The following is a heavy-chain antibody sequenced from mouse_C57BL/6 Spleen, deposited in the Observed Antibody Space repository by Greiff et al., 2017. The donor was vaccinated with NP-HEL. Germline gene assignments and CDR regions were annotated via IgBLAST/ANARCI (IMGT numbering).Heavy chain of an antibody. CDR2: INPSNGGT. J-gene: IGHJ2*01. CDR3: ARGGYGNYRVYFDY. V-gene: IGHV1-53*01. D-gene: IGHD2-1*01. CDR1: GYTFTSYW. Sequence: VQLQQPGTELVKPGASVKLSCKASGYTFTSYWMHWVKQRPGQGLEWIGNINPSNGGTNYNEKFKSQATLTVDKSSSTAYMQLSSLTSEDSAVYYCARGGYGNYRVYFDYWGQGTTLTVSS.